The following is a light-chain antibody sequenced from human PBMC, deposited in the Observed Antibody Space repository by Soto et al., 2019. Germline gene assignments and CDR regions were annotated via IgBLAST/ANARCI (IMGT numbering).Light chain of an antibody. V-gene: IGKV1-39*01. Sequence: DIPMTQSPASLSASVGDRVTITCRASQTISSYLNWYQQKAGAAPKLLIYSASTLQSGVPSRFSGSAFGTDYTLTISSLQPADFAVYYCQQTFRTPHTFGQGTKLDIK. CDR3: QQTFRTPHT. J-gene: IGKJ2*01. CDR2: SAS. CDR1: QTISSY.